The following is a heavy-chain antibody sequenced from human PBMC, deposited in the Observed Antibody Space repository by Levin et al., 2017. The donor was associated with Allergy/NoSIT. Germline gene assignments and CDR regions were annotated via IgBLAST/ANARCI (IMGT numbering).Heavy chain of an antibody. Sequence: SETLSLTCTVSGDSINNYYWSWIRQSPGKGLEWIGFNYYSGSTSNNPSLNSRVTISIDTSKNQFSLNLTSVTAADTAVYYCARLALSGQTGRWFDPWGQGTLVTVSS. CDR3: ARLALSGQTGRWFDP. D-gene: IGHD2-8*02. CDR2: NYYSGST. V-gene: IGHV4-59*08. CDR1: GDSINNYY. J-gene: IGHJ5*02.